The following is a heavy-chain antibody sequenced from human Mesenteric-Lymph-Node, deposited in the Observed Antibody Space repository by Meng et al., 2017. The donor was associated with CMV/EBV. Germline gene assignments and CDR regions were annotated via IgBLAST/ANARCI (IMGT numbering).Heavy chain of an antibody. CDR3: AKDAWGYGSGSYYNV. V-gene: IGHV3-30*02. CDR2: IRTDGSNK. J-gene: IGHJ4*02. D-gene: IGHD3-10*01. CDR1: GFTFSSYV. Sequence: GGSLRLSCAASGFTFSSYVMHWVRQAPGKGLEWAAFIRTDGSNKYFEDSVKGRFDISRDNSKDTLYLQMDVLRPEDTAVYYCAKDAWGYGSGSYYNVWGQGTVVTVSS.